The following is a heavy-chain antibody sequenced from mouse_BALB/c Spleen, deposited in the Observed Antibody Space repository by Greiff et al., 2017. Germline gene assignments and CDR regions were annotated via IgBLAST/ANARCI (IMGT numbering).Heavy chain of an antibody. CDR2: IYPGDGDT. D-gene: IGHD2-1*01. CDR1: SYAFSSYW. Sequence: VKLQESGAELVRPGSSVKISCKASSYAFSSYWMNWVKQRPGQGLEWIGQIYPGDGDTNYNGKFKGKATLTADKSSSTAYMQLSSLTSEDSAVYSCARDYGNYFDYWGQGTTLTVSS. J-gene: IGHJ2*01. V-gene: IGHV1-80*01. CDR3: ARDYGNYFDY.